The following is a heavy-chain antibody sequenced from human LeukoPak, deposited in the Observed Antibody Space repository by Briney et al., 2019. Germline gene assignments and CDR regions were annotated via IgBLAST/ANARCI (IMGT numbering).Heavy chain of an antibody. CDR2: ISHTGST. D-gene: IGHD2/OR15-2a*01. CDR3: AREGYFYGMDV. Sequence: PSETLSLTCAVSGGSVSSGGFSWRWIRQPPGKGLECIGSISHTGSTYYNPSLKSRVTISVDSSKNQFSPKLSSMTAADTAVYYCAREGYFYGMDVWGQGTTVTVSS. J-gene: IGHJ6*02. CDR1: GGSVSSGGFS. V-gene: IGHV4-30-2*01.